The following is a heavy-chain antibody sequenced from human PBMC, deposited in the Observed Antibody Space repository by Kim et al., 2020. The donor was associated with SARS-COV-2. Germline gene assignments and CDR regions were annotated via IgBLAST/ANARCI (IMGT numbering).Heavy chain of an antibody. D-gene: IGHD5-18*01. CDR1: GGSFSGYY. Sequence: SETLSLTCAVYGGSFSGYYWSWIRQPPGKGLEWIGEINHSGSTNYNPSLKSRVTISVDTSKNPFSLKLSSVTAADTAVYYCARLPGYSYGSPTDYWGQGTLVTVSS. J-gene: IGHJ4*02. CDR2: INHSGST. V-gene: IGHV4-34*01. CDR3: ARLPGYSYGSPTDY.